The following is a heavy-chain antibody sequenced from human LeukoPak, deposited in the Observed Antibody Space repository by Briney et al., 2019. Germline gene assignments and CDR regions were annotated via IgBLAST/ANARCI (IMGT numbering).Heavy chain of an antibody. J-gene: IGHJ6*02. CDR3: ASQIPLLRFYYGMDV. D-gene: IGHD3-3*01. Sequence: SETLSLTCTVSGGSISSSSYYWGWVRQPPGKGLEWVGSIYYSGSTYYNPSLKSRVTISVDTSKNQFSLKLSSVTAADTAVYYCASQIPLLRFYYGMDVWGQGTTVTVSS. CDR1: GGSISSSSYY. V-gene: IGHV4-39*01. CDR2: IYYSGST.